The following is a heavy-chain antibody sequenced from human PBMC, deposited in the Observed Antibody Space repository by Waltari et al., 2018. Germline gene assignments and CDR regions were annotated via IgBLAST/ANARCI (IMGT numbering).Heavy chain of an antibody. CDR3: ARDHEYIADY. CDR2: IKRDGREK. J-gene: IGHJ4*02. D-gene: IGHD3-16*02. CDR1: GSSFSDYW. V-gene: IGHV3-7*01. Sequence: EVLLVESGGGLVQPGGSLRLSCRASGSSFSDYWMTWVRQAPGKGLEWVANIKRDGREKYYVDSVKGRFSISRDNSEKSLYLQMDNLRPEDTAVYYCARDHEYIADYWGQGTLVTVSS.